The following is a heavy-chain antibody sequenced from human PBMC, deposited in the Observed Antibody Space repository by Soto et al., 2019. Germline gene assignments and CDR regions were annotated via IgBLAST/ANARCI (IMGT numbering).Heavy chain of an antibody. V-gene: IGHV4-59*02. J-gene: IGHJ4*02. CDR2: MHYTXFS. CDR1: RDSVTSHY. D-gene: IGHD6-13*01. CDR3: ATSYGKAWYTY. Sequence: XXTLSLTCSFSRDSVTSHYLTWIRQSPQKGLESIAXMHYTXFSHYKHSLKXXLTISVDXSNNQLTLKLNSVTAADTAVYYCATSYGKAWYTYWGKGTQVTVYS.